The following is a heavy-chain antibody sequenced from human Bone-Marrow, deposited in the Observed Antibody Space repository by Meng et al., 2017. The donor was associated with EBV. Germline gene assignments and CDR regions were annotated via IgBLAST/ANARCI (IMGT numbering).Heavy chain of an antibody. CDR2: INHSGST. CDR3: ARGPLEWEPRGEDY. CDR1: GGSFSGYY. V-gene: IGHV4-34*01. J-gene: IGHJ4*02. D-gene: IGHD1-26*01. Sequence: QVQLPQWGEGLLKPSGTLSLTCAVYGGSFSGYYWSWIRQPPGKGLEWIGEINHSGSTNYNPSLKSRVTISVDTSKNQFSLKLSSVTAADTAVYYCARGPLEWEPRGEDYWGQGTLVTVSS.